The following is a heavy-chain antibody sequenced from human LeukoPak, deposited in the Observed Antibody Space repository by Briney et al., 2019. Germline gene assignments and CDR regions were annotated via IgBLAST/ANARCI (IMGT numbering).Heavy chain of an antibody. CDR3: ARNHYWVVDY. J-gene: IGHJ4*02. CDR1: GFTFTDHY. CDR2: IHGKRGDT. V-gene: IGHV1-2*02. D-gene: IGHD2-8*02. Sequence: SVKVSCKASGFTFTDHYMHWVRQAPGQGLAWMGWIHGKRGDTNYAQNFQDRVTMTRDTSTRTVYMELSRLTVDDTAVYYCARNHYWVVDYWGLGNLVTVSS.